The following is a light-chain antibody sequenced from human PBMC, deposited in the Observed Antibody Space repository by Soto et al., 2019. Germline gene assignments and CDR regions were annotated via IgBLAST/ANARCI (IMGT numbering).Light chain of an antibody. CDR1: QSIGTW. CDR2: QAS. Sequence: DIQMTQSPSTLSASVGDRVTITCRASQSIGTWLAWYQQKPGKATKFLIFQASRLKRGGTSRFRCSGSLTEFSTAITSLQPDDFATYYCQHYDDYSSFTFGPGTKLDV. J-gene: IGKJ3*01. V-gene: IGKV1-5*03. CDR3: QHYDDYSSFT.